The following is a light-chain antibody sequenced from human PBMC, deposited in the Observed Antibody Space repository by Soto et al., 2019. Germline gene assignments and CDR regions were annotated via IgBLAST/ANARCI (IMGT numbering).Light chain of an antibody. Sequence: EIVLTQSPVTLSLSPGERATLSCRASQSVSSYLAWFQQKPGQAPRLLIYGASNRATGIPARFSGSGSGTDFTLTISRLEPEDFAVYYCQQYGSSPGFTFGPGT. J-gene: IGKJ3*01. CDR1: QSVSSY. CDR3: QQYGSSPGFT. V-gene: IGKV3-20*01. CDR2: GAS.